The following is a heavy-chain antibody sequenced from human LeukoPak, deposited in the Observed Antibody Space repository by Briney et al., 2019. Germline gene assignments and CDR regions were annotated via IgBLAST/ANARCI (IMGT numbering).Heavy chain of an antibody. CDR3: ARGTDTRGYL. D-gene: IGHD3-22*01. CDR2: IYYSGST. Sequence: SETLSLTCTVSGGSISSSSYYWGWIRQPPGKGLEWIGYIYYSGSTNYNPSLKSRVTISVDTSKNQFSLKLSSVTAADTAVYYCARGTDTRGYLWGQGTLVTVSS. V-gene: IGHV4-61*05. J-gene: IGHJ4*02. CDR1: GGSISSSSYY.